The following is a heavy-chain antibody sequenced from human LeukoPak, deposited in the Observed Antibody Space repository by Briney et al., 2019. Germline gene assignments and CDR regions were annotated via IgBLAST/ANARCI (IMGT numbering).Heavy chain of an antibody. CDR2: IYPGGTT. Sequence: GGSLRLSCAASGITVSNNYIAWVRQAPGKGLEWVSVIYPGGTTYYPDSVKGRFTFSRDNSKNTLYLQMTSLRAEDTAVYYCARSIQLDPWGAFDIWGQGTMVTVSS. D-gene: IGHD1-1*01. CDR1: GITVSNNY. J-gene: IGHJ3*02. CDR3: ARSIQLDPWGAFDI. V-gene: IGHV3-53*01.